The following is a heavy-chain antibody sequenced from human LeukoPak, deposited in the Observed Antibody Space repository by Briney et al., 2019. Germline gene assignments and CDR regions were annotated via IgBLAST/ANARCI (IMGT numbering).Heavy chain of an antibody. J-gene: IGHJ4*02. CDR2: LSGSGSNI. V-gene: IGHV3-23*01. CDR1: GFTFSSYA. Sequence: GGSLRLSCAASGFTFSSYAMSWVRQAPGKGLEWVSALSGSGSNIYYPDSVKGRFTISSDNSRNTLYLQLNSLRAEDTALYCCAKENGLYAFDCWGQGTLVTVSS. CDR3: AKENGLYAFDC. D-gene: IGHD6-19*01.